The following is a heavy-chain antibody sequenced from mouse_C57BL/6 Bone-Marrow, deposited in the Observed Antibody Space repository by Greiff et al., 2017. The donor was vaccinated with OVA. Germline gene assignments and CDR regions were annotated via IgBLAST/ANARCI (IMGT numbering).Heavy chain of an antibody. V-gene: IGHV14-2*01. J-gene: IGHJ2*01. D-gene: IGHD3-2*01. Sequence: VQLQQSGAELVKPGASVKLSCTASGFNIQDYYMPWVKQRTEQGLEWIGRIDPEDGATKYAPNFKGKATITADTSSNTAYLQLSSLTSEDTAVYYCAILDSYYFDYWGQGTTLTVSS. CDR3: AILDSYYFDY. CDR1: GFNIQDYY. CDR2: IDPEDGAT.